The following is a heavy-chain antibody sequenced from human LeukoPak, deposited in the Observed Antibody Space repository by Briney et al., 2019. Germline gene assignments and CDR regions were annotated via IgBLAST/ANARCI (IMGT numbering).Heavy chain of an antibody. CDR2: INISGST. CDR3: ARGRFSDRIAAISTSSTHDWFDP. J-gene: IGHJ5*02. D-gene: IGHD2-21*01. Sequence: SETLSLTCAVYGGSLSGYYWSWIRQPPGKGLDWIGEINISGSTNYNPSLKSRVTISVDTSKNQFSLKLSSVTAADTAVYYCARGRFSDRIAAISTSSTHDWFDPWGQGTLVTVSS. V-gene: IGHV4-34*01. CDR1: GGSLSGYY.